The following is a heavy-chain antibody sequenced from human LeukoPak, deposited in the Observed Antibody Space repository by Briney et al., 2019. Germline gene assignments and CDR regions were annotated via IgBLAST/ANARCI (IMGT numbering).Heavy chain of an antibody. D-gene: IGHD3-22*01. Sequence: ASVKVSCKASGYTFTGYYMHWVRQAPGQGLEWMGWINPNSGGTNYAQKFQGRVTMTRDTSISTAYMELSRLRSDDTAVYYCARDRIYDSSGYSPFGYYMDVWGKGTTVTVSS. CDR1: GYTFTGYY. V-gene: IGHV1-2*02. CDR2: INPNSGGT. CDR3: ARDRIYDSSGYSPFGYYMDV. J-gene: IGHJ6*03.